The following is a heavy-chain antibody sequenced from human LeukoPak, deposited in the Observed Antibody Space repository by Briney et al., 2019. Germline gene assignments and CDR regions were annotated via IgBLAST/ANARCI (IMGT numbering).Heavy chain of an antibody. J-gene: IGHJ4*02. CDR1: GFTFSSYW. CDR2: IYSGGST. Sequence: GGSLRLSCAASGFTFSSYWMHWVRQAPGKGLEWVSVIYSGGSTYYADSVKGRFTISRDNSKNTLYLQMNSLRAEDTAVYYCAREYSSSGGAFDYWGQGTLVTVSS. CDR3: AREYSSSGGAFDY. D-gene: IGHD6-6*01. V-gene: IGHV3-53*01.